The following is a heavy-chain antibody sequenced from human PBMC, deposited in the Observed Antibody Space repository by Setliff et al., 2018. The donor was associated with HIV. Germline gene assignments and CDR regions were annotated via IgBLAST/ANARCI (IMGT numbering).Heavy chain of an antibody. D-gene: IGHD3-16*01. CDR1: GGSISSYY. CDR2: IYYSGST. V-gene: IGHV4-59*08. CDR3: ARQFWMLTTLYFDS. Sequence: ETLSLTCTVSGGSISSYYWSWIRQPPGKGLEWIGYIYYSGSTNYNPSLKSRVTISVDTSKNQFSLSLSSVTAADTAVYYCARQFWMLTTLYFDSLGPGTLVTVSS. J-gene: IGHJ4*02.